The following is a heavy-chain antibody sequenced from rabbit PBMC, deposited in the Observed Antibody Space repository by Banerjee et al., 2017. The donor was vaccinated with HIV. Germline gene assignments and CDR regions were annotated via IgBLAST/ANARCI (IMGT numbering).Heavy chain of an antibody. CDR3: ARASVGFNGYNHAYYYGMDL. D-gene: IGHD6-1*01. Sequence: QSLEESGGDLVKPGASLTLTCTASGFDFSSNAMCWVRQAPGKGLELIACMYISTGRTCYASWAKGRFTISKTSSTTVTLQMTSLTAADTATYLCARASVGFNGYNHAYYYGMDLWGPGTLVTVS. CDR1: GFDFSSNA. J-gene: IGHJ6*01. CDR2: MYISTGRT. V-gene: IGHV1S40*01.